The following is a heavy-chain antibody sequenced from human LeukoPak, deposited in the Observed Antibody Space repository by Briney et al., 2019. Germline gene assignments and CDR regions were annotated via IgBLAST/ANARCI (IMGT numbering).Heavy chain of an antibody. CDR3: ARASRPISWYDYFGNYYYYGMDV. CDR2: ISYDGSNK. J-gene: IGHJ6*02. D-gene: IGHD6-13*01. CDR1: GFTFSSYA. Sequence: PGRSLRLSCAASGFTFSSYAMHWVRQAPGKGLEWVAVISYDGSNKYYADSVKGRFTISRDNSKNTLYLQMNSLRAEDTAVYYCARASRPISWYDYFGNYYYYGMDVWGQGTTVTVSS. V-gene: IGHV3-30*04.